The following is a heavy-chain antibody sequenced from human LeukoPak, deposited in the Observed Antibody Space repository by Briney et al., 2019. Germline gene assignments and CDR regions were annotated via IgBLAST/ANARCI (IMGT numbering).Heavy chain of an antibody. CDR3: ATTGYYGSGSYFNPFDY. CDR2: IYPGDSDT. Sequence: GESLKISCKGSGYSFTSYWIGWVRQMPGKGLEWMGIIYPGDSDTRYSPSFQGQVTISADKPISTAYLQWSSLKASDTAMYYYATTGYYGSGSYFNPFDYWGQGTLVTVSS. D-gene: IGHD3-10*01. CDR1: GYSFTSYW. J-gene: IGHJ4*02. V-gene: IGHV5-51*04.